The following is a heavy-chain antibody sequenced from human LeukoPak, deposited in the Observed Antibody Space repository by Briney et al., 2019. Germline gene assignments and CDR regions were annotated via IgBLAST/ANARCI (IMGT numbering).Heavy chain of an antibody. V-gene: IGHV4-38-2*02. CDR3: ARVGGCYPCNP. J-gene: IGHJ5*02. CDR1: GFSISRGYS. CDR2: IYHNGKT. D-gene: IGHD3-16*01. Sequence: SETLSLTCTVSGFSISRGYSWGWIGQPPGKGLEWIGNIYHNGKTFYNPSLTRRVTISVDTSKSHFSLRLKSVTAADTAVYYCARVGGCYPCNPWGQGILVTVSS.